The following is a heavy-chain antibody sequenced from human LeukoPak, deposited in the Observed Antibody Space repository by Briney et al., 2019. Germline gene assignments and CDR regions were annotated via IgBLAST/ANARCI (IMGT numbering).Heavy chain of an antibody. CDR2: ISGSGGST. CDR3: AKVVGATTRGYFDY. V-gene: IGHV3-23*01. CDR1: GFTFSSYA. J-gene: IGHJ4*01. Sequence: PGGSLRLSCAASGFTFSSYAMSWVRQAPGKGLEWVSTISGSGGSTYYADSVKGRFTISRDNSKNTLYLQMNSLRAEDTAVYYCAKVVGATTRGYFDYWGHGTLVTVSS. D-gene: IGHD1-26*01.